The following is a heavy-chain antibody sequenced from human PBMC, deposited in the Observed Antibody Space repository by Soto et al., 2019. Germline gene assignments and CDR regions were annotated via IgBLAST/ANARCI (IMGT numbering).Heavy chain of an antibody. CDR1: GFTFSSYA. CDR3: AKLITMVRGVIPAPLDI. D-gene: IGHD3-10*01. J-gene: IGHJ3*02. V-gene: IGHV3-23*01. Sequence: GGSLRLSCAASGFTFSSYAMSWVRQAPGKGLEWVSAISGSGGSTYYADSVKGRFTISRDNSKNTLYLQMNSLRAEDTAVYYCAKLITMVRGVIPAPLDIWGKGTMVPVSS. CDR2: ISGSGGST.